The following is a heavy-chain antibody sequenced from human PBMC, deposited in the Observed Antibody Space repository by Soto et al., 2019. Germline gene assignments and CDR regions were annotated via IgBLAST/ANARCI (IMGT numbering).Heavy chain of an antibody. CDR1: GFTFDDYA. CDR2: INWNSGSI. Sequence: GGSLRLSCAASGFTFDDYAMHWVRQAPGKGLEWVSGINWNSGSIGYADSVKGRFTISRDNAKTSLYLQMNSLRAEDTALYYCAKDRGSGSYAANYYYYGMDGWGQGTTVTVSS. V-gene: IGHV3-9*01. J-gene: IGHJ6*02. CDR3: AKDRGSGSYAANYYYYGMDG. D-gene: IGHD3-10*01.